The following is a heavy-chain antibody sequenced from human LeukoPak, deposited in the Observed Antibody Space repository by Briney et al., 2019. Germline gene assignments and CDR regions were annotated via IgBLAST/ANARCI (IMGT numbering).Heavy chain of an antibody. Sequence: GGSLRLSCAAPGFIFPSYAMGWVRQAPGKGLEWVSAISGSGGSTYYADSVKGRFTISRDNSKNTLYLQMKSRRARHVNVYDCAKAGTHPARREDAFDIWGQGTMVTVSS. J-gene: IGHJ3*02. V-gene: IGHV3-23*01. CDR2: ISGSGGST. D-gene: IGHD1-14*01. CDR3: AKAGTHPARREDAFDI. CDR1: GFIFPSYA.